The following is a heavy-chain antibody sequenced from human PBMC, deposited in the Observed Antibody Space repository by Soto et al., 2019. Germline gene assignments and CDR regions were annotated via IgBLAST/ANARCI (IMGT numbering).Heavy chain of an antibody. CDR2: IRSKAYGGTT. V-gene: IGHV3-49*03. J-gene: IGHJ4*02. CDR3: TRLWLWFGELLVDY. D-gene: IGHD3-10*01. Sequence: GGSLRLSCTASGFTFGDYAMSWFRQAPGKGLEWVGFIRSKAYGGTTEYAASVKGRFTISRDDSKSIAYLQMNSLKTEDTAVYYCTRLWLWFGELLVDYWGQGTLVTVSS. CDR1: GFTFGDYA.